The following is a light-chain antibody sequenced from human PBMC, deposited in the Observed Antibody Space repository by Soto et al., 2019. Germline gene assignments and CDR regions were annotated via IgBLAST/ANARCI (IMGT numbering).Light chain of an antibody. CDR3: QQYNNWPRT. Sequence: EIVMTQSPATLSVSPGERATLSCRASQSVSSNFAWYQQKPGQAPRLLIYGASTRATGIPARFSGSGSGKEFPLTISSLHSEDFAVYYCQQYNNWPRTFGQGTKVEI. V-gene: IGKV3-15*01. CDR1: QSVSSN. J-gene: IGKJ1*01. CDR2: GAS.